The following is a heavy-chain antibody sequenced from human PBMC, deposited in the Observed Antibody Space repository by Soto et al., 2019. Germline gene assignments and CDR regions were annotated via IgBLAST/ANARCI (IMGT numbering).Heavy chain of an antibody. CDR2: MHHSGSS. J-gene: IGHJ5*02. V-gene: IGHV4-4*02. CDR1: GGSVNSPNW. CDR3: GRANSSGSPIDT. Sequence: QVQLQQSGPGLVEPSGTLSLTCAVSGGSVNSPNWWNWVRQPPETGLEWIGEMHHSGSSNYNPSLNTRLTLSVYKSNNELSMNLNSVTAADMAIYYCGRANSSGSPIDTWGQGILVTVSS. D-gene: IGHD6-19*01.